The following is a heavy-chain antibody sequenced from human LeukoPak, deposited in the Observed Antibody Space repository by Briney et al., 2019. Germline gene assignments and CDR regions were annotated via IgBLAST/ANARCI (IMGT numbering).Heavy chain of an antibody. Sequence: GGSLRLSCAASGFTINNYALTWVRQAPGKGLEWVSVINGGRGDTYYIESVKGRLTISRDNSKNTLYLQMNSLRAEDTAVYYCVKVAGLLGAPYFFDYWGQGTLVTVSS. CDR2: INGGRGDT. J-gene: IGHJ4*02. D-gene: IGHD3-3*01. CDR3: VKVAGLLGAPYFFDY. V-gene: IGHV3-23*01. CDR1: GFTINNYA.